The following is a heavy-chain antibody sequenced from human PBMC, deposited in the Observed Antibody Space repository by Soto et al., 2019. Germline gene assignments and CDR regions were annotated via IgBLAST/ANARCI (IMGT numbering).Heavy chain of an antibody. J-gene: IGHJ6*02. CDR2: IYYSGST. V-gene: IGHV4-59*01. CDR3: AREAAMANYYYYGMDV. D-gene: IGHD5-18*01. Sequence: PSETLSLTCTVSGGSISSYYWSWIRQPPGKGLEWIGYIYYSGSTNYNPSLQSRVTISVDTYKNQFSLKRSSVTAADTAVYYCAREAAMANYYYYGMDVWGQGTTVTVSS. CDR1: GGSISSYY.